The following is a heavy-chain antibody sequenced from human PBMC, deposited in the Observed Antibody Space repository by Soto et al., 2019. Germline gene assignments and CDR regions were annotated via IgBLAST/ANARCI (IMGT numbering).Heavy chain of an antibody. CDR2: INSDGSST. CDR3: ARSLAAANEHYYYYYGMDV. J-gene: IGHJ6*02. CDR1: GFTFSSYW. D-gene: IGHD6-13*01. V-gene: IGHV3-74*01. Sequence: QPGGSLRLSCAASGFTFSSYWMHWVRQAPGKGLVWVSRINSDGSSTSYADSVKGRFTISRDNAKNTLYLQMNSLRAEDTAVYYCARSLAAANEHYYYYYGMDVWGQGTTVTVSS.